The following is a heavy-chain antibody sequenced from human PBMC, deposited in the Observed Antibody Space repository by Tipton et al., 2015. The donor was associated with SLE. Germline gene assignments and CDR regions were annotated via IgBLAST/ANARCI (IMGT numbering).Heavy chain of an antibody. CDR2: IWYDGSKT. CDR3: GRDPSTLDSASGSYRALYYYMDV. Sequence: SLRLSCAASTGFTFSTYGFHWVRQAPGKGLEWVAVIWYDGSKTSYAESVKGRFTISRDNSENTLYLQMNSLRAEDTAVYYCGRDPSTLDSASGSYRALYYYMDVWGKGTTVTVSS. CDR1: TGFTFSTYG. J-gene: IGHJ6*03. D-gene: IGHD3-10*01. V-gene: IGHV3-33*01.